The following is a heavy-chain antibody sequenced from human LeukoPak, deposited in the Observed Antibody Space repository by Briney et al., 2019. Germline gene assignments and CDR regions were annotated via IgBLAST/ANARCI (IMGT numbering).Heavy chain of an antibody. CDR2: IYPSDSDT. CDR1: GYNFATYW. CDR3: ARTGSRYCQDY. V-gene: IGHV5-51*01. J-gene: IGHJ4*02. Sequence: GESLKISCKASGYNFATYWIGWVRQMPGKGLEWMGIIYPSDSDTRYSPSLQGQVTISADKSISTAYLQWGSLRASDTAIYYCARTGSRYCQDYWGQGTLVTVSS. D-gene: IGHD2-15*01.